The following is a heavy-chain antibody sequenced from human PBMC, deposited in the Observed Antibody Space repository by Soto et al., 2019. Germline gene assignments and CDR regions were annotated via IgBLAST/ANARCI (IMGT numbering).Heavy chain of an antibody. J-gene: IGHJ4*02. CDR2: ISAKSGNT. CDR1: GYTFTTSG. CDR3: TRAGASDGNDVSTSS. D-gene: IGHD1-1*01. V-gene: IGHV1-18*04. Sequence: QLVQSGAEVKKPGASVKVSCKASGYTFTTSGFTWVRQAPGQGLEWMGWISAKSGNTHYAQKLQGRVTMTTDTSTSTVYMELKSLTAADTAIYYCTRAGASDGNDVSTSSWGQGTLVTVSS.